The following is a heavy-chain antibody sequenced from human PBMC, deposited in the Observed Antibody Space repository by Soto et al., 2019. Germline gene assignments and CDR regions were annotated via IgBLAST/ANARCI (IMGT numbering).Heavy chain of an antibody. CDR2: ISYDGNNK. Sequence: QVQLVESGGGVVQPGRSLRLSCITSGFTFSSYGIHWVRQAPGKGLEWVAFISYDGNNKFYVDSVKGRFTISRDNSKKTLFLEMSSLRAEDTAVYYCAKGTMARGLMRYYYGMDVWGQGTTVTVSS. J-gene: IGHJ6*02. V-gene: IGHV3-30*18. CDR3: AKGTMARGLMRYYYGMDV. D-gene: IGHD3-10*01. CDR1: GFTFSSYG.